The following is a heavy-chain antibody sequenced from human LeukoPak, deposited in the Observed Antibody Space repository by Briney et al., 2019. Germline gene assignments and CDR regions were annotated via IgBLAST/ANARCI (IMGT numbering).Heavy chain of an antibody. CDR1: GFTVSSNY. Sequence: GGSLRLSCAASGFTVSSNYMSWVRQAPGKGLEWVSVIYSGGSTYYADSVKGRFTISRDNSKNTLYLQMNSLRAKDTAVYYCARDLVAAAGTAPWGQGTLVTVSS. V-gene: IGHV3-66*02. J-gene: IGHJ5*02. CDR3: ARDLVAAAGTAP. D-gene: IGHD6-13*01. CDR2: IYSGGST.